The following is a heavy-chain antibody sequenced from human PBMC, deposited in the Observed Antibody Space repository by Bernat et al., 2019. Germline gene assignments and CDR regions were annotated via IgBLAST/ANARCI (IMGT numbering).Heavy chain of an antibody. Sequence: EVQLVESGGGLVQPGGSLRLSCAASGFTLSSYSMNWVRQAPGKGLEWVSYISSSSSTIYYADSVKGRFTISRDNAKNSLYLQMNSLRAEDTAVYYCARGLFIPRIAVGTFDYWGQGTLVTVSS. D-gene: IGHD6-19*01. J-gene: IGHJ4*02. CDR2: ISSSSSTI. CDR3: ARGLFIPRIAVGTFDY. CDR1: GFTLSSYS. V-gene: IGHV3-48*01.